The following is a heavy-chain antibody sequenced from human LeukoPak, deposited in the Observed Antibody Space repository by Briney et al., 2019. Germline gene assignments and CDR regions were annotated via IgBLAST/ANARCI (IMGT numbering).Heavy chain of an antibody. D-gene: IGHD5-12*01. V-gene: IGHV3-66*01. CDR3: ARDLGYGGYDHDIEGDY. CDR1: GFTFTTYW. CDR2: VYSGGST. Sequence: GGSLRLSCAASGFTFTTYWMSWVRQAPGKGLEWVSVVYSGGSTDYADSVKGRFTISRDNSKNTLYLQMNSLRAEDTAVYYCARDLGYGGYDHDIEGDYWGQGTLVTVSS. J-gene: IGHJ4*02.